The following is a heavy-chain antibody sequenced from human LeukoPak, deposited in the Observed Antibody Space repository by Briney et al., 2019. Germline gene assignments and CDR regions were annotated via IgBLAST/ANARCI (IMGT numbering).Heavy chain of an antibody. Sequence: PSETLSLTCTVSGDSIISNIYWWDWVRLPPGKGLEWIGATFYTGRTFYSPSLKSRVTISVDTSKNQFSLNLRSATAADTSVYCWARRRHNFDFYDVWGQGTRVTVSS. CDR3: ARRRHNFDFYDV. J-gene: IGHJ3*01. V-gene: IGHV4-39*01. CDR1: GDSIISNIYW. CDR2: TFYTGRT. D-gene: IGHD3/OR15-3a*01.